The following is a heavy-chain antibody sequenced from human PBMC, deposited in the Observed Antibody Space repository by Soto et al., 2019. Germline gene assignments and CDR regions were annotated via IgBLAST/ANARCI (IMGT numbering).Heavy chain of an antibody. Sequence: PGESLKISCKGSGYSFTSYWIGWVRQMPGKGLEWMGIIYPGDSDTRYSPSFQGQVTISADKSISTAYLQRSSLKASDTAMYYCARGSNDFPYYYYGMDVWGQGTTVTVSS. CDR2: IYPGDSDT. V-gene: IGHV5-51*01. D-gene: IGHD3-3*01. CDR3: ARGSNDFPYYYYGMDV. CDR1: GYSFTSYW. J-gene: IGHJ6*02.